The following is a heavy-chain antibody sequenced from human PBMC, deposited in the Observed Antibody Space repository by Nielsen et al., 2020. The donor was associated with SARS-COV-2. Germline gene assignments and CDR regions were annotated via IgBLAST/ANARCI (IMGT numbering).Heavy chain of an antibody. CDR3: ARVLILEWFPGDYYYMDV. D-gene: IGHD3-3*01. J-gene: IGHJ6*03. CDR2: IIPIFGTA. V-gene: IGHV1-69*13. Sequence: SVKVSCKASAGTFSSYAISWVRQAPGQGLEWMGGIIPIFGTANYAQKFQGRVTITADESTSTAYMELSSLRSEDTAVYYCARVLILEWFPGDYYYMDVWGKGTTVTVSS. CDR1: AGTFSSYA.